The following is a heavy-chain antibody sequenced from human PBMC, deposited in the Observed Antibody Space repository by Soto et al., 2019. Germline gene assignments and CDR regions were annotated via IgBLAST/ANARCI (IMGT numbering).Heavy chain of an antibody. J-gene: IGHJ6*01. CDR3: AKEFVLEENGIRYYYY. CDR2: ISYDGSNK. D-gene: IGHD2-21*01. V-gene: IGHV3-30*18. Sequence: KGLEWVAVISYDGSNKYYADSVKGRFTISRDNSKNTLYLQMNSLRAEDTAVYYCAKEFVLEENGIRYYYY.